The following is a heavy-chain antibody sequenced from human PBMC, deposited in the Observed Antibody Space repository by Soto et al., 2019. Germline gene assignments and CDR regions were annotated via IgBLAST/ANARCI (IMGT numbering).Heavy chain of an antibody. Sequence: SETLSLTCTVSGGSVSSGSYYWSWIRQPPGKGLEWIGYIYYSGSTNYNPSLKSRVTISVDTSKNQFSLKLSSVTAADTAVYYCARVMVEMATITGVYFDYWGQGTLVTVSS. J-gene: IGHJ4*02. D-gene: IGHD5-12*01. CDR2: IYYSGST. CDR1: GGSVSSGSYY. CDR3: ARVMVEMATITGVYFDY. V-gene: IGHV4-61*01.